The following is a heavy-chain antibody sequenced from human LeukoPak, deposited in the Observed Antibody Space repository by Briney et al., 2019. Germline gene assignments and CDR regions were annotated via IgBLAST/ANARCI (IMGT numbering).Heavy chain of an antibody. V-gene: IGHV1-46*01. CDR2: INPSDAST. D-gene: IGHD3-22*01. CDR3: ARAHRISMIVARLYQFEY. Sequence: ASVKVSCKASGYTFTSYYMHWVRQAPGQGLVWMGLINPSDASTSYAQKVQGRVTMTRDTSTSTVYMELSSLRSEDTAVYYCARAHRISMIVARLYQFEYCGEGSLITVSS. CDR1: GYTFTSYY. J-gene: IGHJ4*02.